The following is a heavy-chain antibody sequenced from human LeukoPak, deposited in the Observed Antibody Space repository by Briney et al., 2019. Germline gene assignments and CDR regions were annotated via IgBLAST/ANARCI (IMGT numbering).Heavy chain of an antibody. CDR2: ISAFNGYT. CDR3: ARGSTKVTSVIHMDV. Sequence: GASVKVSCKASGYTFTSYDINWVRQATGQGLEWMGWISAFNGYTNYAQNLQGRVTMTTDTSTSTAYMELRSLRSDDTAIYYCARGSTKVTSVIHMDVWGKGTTVTVSS. V-gene: IGHV1-18*01. J-gene: IGHJ6*03. CDR1: GYTFTSYD. D-gene: IGHD4-11*01.